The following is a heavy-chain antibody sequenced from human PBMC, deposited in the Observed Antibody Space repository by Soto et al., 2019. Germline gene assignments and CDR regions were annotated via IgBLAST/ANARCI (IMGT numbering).Heavy chain of an antibody. J-gene: IGHJ3*02. V-gene: IGHV3-33*01. Sequence: QVQLVESGGGVVQPGMSLRLSCVASGFSFSTYGMHWVRQAPGKGLEWVAMIWNDGSNKYYANSVRDRFTISRDNSMNTLYLQMTSLRDDDSAVYYCATELKDMEAFDIWGRGTILTVSS. D-gene: IGHD1-1*01. CDR3: ATELKDMEAFDI. CDR2: IWNDGSNK. CDR1: GFSFSTYG.